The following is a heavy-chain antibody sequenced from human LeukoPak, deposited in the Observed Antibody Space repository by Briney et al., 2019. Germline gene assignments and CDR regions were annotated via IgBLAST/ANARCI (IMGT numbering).Heavy chain of an antibody. CDR2: IWYDGSNK. J-gene: IGHJ4*02. CDR3: AKGRWVQPAGYLDF. V-gene: IGHV3-33*06. Sequence: GRSLRLSCATSGFTFSSYGMYWVRQSPGKGLEWVALIWYDGSNKYYADSVKGRFTISRDNSKNTLYLQMNSLRAEDTAVYYCAKGRWVQPAGYLDFSVQGTLVTVSA. D-gene: IGHD5-24*01. CDR1: GFTFSSYG.